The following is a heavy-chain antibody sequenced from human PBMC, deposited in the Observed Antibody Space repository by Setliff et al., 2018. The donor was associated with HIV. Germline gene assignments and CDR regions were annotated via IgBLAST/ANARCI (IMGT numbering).Heavy chain of an antibody. D-gene: IGHD4-17*01. V-gene: IGHV4-4*07. CDR3: ARAAAGNTGPFDL. Sequence: ETLSLTCTVSDSGTYYWSWIRQPAGKGLEWIGRVSSRGDTNYNPSLKSRVTMSVDTSKNQFSLKLTSVTASDTAVHYCARAAAGNTGPFDLWGQGSPVTVSS. CDR2: VSSRGDT. CDR1: DSGTYY. J-gene: IGHJ4*02.